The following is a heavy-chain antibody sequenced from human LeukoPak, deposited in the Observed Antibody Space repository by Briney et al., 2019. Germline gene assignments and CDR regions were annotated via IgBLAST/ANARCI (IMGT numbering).Heavy chain of an antibody. CDR3: AKDQVVDYLFDY. Sequence: GGSLRLSCAASGFTFSSYAMSWVHQAPGKGLEWVSAISGSGGSTYYADSVKGRFTISRDNSKNTLYLQMNSLRAEDTAVYYCAKDQVVDYLFDYWGQGTLVTVSS. CDR1: GFTFSSYA. CDR2: ISGSGGST. J-gene: IGHJ4*02. D-gene: IGHD3-22*01. V-gene: IGHV3-23*01.